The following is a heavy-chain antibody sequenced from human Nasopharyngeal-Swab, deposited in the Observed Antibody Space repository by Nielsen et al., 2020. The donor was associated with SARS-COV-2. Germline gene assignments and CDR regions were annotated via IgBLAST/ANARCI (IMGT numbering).Heavy chain of an antibody. J-gene: IGHJ6*02. CDR2: IYSGGST. Sequence: GESLKISCAASGFTVSSNYMSWVRQAPGKALEWVSVIYSGGSTYYADSVKGRFTISRHNSKNTLYLQMNSLRAEDTAVYYCARDRGGSYPYYYYYGMDVWGQGTTVTVSS. CDR1: GFTVSSNY. D-gene: IGHD1-26*01. CDR3: ARDRGGSYPYYYYYGMDV. V-gene: IGHV3-53*04.